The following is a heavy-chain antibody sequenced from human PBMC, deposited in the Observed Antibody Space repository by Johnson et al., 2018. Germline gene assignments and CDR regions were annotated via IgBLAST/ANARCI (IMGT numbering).Heavy chain of an antibody. D-gene: IGHD4-17*01. V-gene: IGHV3-30-3*01. Sequence: VQLVETGGGLVQXGGSXRLXCAASGFTFSSYAMHWVRQAPGKGLEWVAVISYDGSNKYYADSVKGRFTISRDNSKNTLYLQMNSLRAEDTAVYYCAREGYGDYVGAFDLWGQGTMVTVSS. CDR3: AREGYGDYVGAFDL. J-gene: IGHJ3*01. CDR2: ISYDGSNK. CDR1: GFTFSSYA.